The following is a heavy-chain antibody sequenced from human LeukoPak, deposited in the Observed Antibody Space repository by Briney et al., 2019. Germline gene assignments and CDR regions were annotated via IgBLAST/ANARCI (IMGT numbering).Heavy chain of an antibody. CDR3: ARVPHDYGDYGLDY. V-gene: IGHV1-2*02. D-gene: IGHD4-17*01. J-gene: IGHJ4*02. Sequence: ASVKVSCKASGYTFTGSYIYWVRQAPGQGLEWMGWINPNSGGTNYAQKFQGRVTMTRDTSISTAYMELSRLRSDDTGVYYCARVPHDYGDYGLDYWGQGTLVTVSS. CDR2: INPNSGGT. CDR1: GYTFTGSY.